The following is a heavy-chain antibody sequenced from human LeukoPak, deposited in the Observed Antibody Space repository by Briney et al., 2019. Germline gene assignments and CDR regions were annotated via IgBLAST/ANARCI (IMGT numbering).Heavy chain of an antibody. CDR1: GFTFSSYD. D-gene: IGHD1-1*01. J-gene: IGHJ4*02. CDR3: ARASGLERHFDY. Sequence: GGSLRLSCAASGFTFSSYDMHWVRQATGKGLEWVSAIGTAGDTYYPGSVKGRFTISRENAKNSLDLQMSSLRAGDTAVYYCARASGLERHFDYWGQGTLVTVSS. CDR2: IGTAGDT. V-gene: IGHV3-13*01.